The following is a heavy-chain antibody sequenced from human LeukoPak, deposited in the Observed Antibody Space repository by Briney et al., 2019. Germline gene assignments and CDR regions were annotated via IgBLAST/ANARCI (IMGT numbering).Heavy chain of an antibody. CDR3: ARGLPPRMYYDSSGSYSYYFDY. J-gene: IGHJ4*02. CDR1: GYTFTSYG. D-gene: IGHD3-22*01. CDR2: ISAYNGNT. Sequence: ASVKVSCKASGYTFTSYGISWVRQAPGQGLEWMGWISAYNGNTNYPQKLQGRVTMTTDTSTSTAYMELRSLRSDDTAVYYCARGLPPRMYYDSSGSYSYYFDYWGQGTLVTVSS. V-gene: IGHV1-18*01.